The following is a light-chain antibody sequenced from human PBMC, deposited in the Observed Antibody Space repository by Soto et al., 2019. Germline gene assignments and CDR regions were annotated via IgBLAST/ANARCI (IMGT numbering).Light chain of an antibody. CDR1: QTISTY. V-gene: IGKV1-39*01. CDR3: QQSLSIPYT. Sequence: DIQMTQSPSSLSASVGDRVTITCRASQTISTYLNWYQQKPGKAPKLLIYAASSLQSGVPSRFSGSGSGTDFTPTISSLQPEDFATYYCQQSLSIPYTFGQGTKLEIK. J-gene: IGKJ2*01. CDR2: AAS.